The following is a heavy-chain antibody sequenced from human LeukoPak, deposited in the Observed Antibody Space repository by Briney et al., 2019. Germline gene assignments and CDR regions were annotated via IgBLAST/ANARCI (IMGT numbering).Heavy chain of an antibody. CDR3: TTEPWYYDSSGYPVDY. V-gene: IGHV3-15*01. Sequence: PGGSLRLSCAASGFTFSNAWMSWVRQAPGKGLEWAGRIKSKTDGGTTDYAAPVKGRFTISRDDSKNALYLQMNSLKTEDTAVYYCTTEPWYYDSSGYPVDYWGQGTLVIVSS. CDR1: GFTFSNAW. D-gene: IGHD3-22*01. CDR2: IKSKTDGGTT. J-gene: IGHJ4*02.